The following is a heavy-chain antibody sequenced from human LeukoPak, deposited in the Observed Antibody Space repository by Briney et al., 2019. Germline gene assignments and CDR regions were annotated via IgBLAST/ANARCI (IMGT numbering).Heavy chain of an antibody. CDR2: IYYSGST. D-gene: IGHD3-3*01. J-gene: IGHJ4*02. Sequence: SETLSLTCTVSGGSISSGGYYWSWIRQHPGKGLEWIGYIYYSGSTYYNPSLKSRVTISVDTSKNQFSLKLSSVTAADTAVYYCARAGGFFAPFGYWGQGTLVTVSS. CDR1: GGSISSGGYY. V-gene: IGHV4-31*03. CDR3: ARAGGFFAPFGY.